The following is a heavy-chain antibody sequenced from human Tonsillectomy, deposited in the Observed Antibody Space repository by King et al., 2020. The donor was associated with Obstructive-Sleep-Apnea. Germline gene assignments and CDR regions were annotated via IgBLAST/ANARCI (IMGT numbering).Heavy chain of an antibody. CDR3: ARHGLGTTSFDY. D-gene: IGHD7-27*01. V-gene: IGHV4-30-4*01. J-gene: IGHJ4*02. CDR2: IYHSGFT. CDR1: GDSISSDDYY. Sequence: VQLQESGPGLVRPSQTLSLTCNVSGDSISSDDYYWSWIRQPPGKGLEWIGYIYHSGFTNYKPSLKNRVTISVDTSKNQFSLKLNSATAADTAVYYCARHGLGTTSFDYWGQGTLVTVSS.